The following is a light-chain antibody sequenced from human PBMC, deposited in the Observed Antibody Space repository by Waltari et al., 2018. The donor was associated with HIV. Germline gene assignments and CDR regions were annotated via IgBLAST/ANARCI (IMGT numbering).Light chain of an antibody. CDR3: QSYDSGLSVV. CDR1: SSNIGAGFH. Sequence: QSVLTQPPSVSGAPGQRVTISCTGNSSNIGAGFHVPWYQQVPETAPKLLIYGDTNRPSGVPDRFSGSKSGTSASLAITGLQAEDEADYYCQSYDSGLSVVFGGGTKLTVL. CDR2: GDT. V-gene: IGLV1-40*01. J-gene: IGLJ3*02.